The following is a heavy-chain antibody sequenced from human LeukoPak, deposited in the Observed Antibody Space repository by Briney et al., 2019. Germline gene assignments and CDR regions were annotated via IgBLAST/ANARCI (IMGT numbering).Heavy chain of an antibody. V-gene: IGHV4-39*01. CDR3: AEIRRPSY. CDR2: IYYSGST. CDR1: GGPISSSSYS. J-gene: IGHJ4*02. Sequence: PSETLSLTCTVSGGPISSSSYSWGWIRQPPGKGLEWIGSIYYSGSTYYNPSLKSRVTISVDTSKNQFSLKLSSVTAADTAVYYCAEIRRPSYWGQGTLVTVSS.